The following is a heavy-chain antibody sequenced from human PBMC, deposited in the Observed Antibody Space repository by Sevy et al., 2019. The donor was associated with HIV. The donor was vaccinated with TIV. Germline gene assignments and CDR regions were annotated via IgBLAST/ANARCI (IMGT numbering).Heavy chain of an antibody. V-gene: IGHV3-23*01. CDR3: APLYYYGSVRYSEGFDY. J-gene: IGHJ4*02. CDR1: GFTFSSYA. CDR2: ISGSGGST. D-gene: IGHD3-10*01. Sequence: GGSLRLSCAASGFTFSSYAMSWVRQAPGKGLEWVSAISGSGGSTYYADSVKGRFTISRDNSKNTLYLQMNSLRAEDTAVYYCAPLYYYGSVRYSEGFDYWGQGTLVTVSS.